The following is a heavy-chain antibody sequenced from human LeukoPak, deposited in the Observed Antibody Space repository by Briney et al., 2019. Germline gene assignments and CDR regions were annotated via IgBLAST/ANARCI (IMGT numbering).Heavy chain of an antibody. CDR2: TSYDENNK. D-gene: IGHD2-15*01. V-gene: IGHV3-30-3*01. J-gene: IGHJ3*02. Sequence: PGGSLRLSCAASGFAFSSYAMHWVRQAPGKGLEWVALTSYDENNKYYTDSVKGRFPISRDNPKNTLYLQMNSLRAEDTAVYYCASEFRSGHMGLDAFDIWGQGTMVTVSS. CDR3: ASEFRSGHMGLDAFDI. CDR1: GFAFSSYA.